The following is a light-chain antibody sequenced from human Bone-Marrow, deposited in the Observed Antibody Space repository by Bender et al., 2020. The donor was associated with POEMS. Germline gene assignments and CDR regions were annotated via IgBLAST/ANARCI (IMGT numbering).Light chain of an antibody. CDR2: NDH. Sequence: QPVLPQPPSASGTPGQRVIVSCSGSSSNIANDNVYWYQQLPGTAPKLLIYNDHQRPSGVPDRFSGSKSGTSASLAISGLQSDDEADYFCAVWDDSLSGQLFGGGTRLTVL. CDR3: AVWDDSLSGQL. J-gene: IGLJ2*01. V-gene: IGLV1-47*01. CDR1: SSNIANDN.